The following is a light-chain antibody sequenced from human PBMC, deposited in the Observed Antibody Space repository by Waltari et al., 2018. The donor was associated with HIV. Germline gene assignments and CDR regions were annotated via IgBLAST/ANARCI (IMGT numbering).Light chain of an antibody. CDR2: GSS. J-gene: IGKJ3*01. Sequence: EIVLTQSPGTLSLSPGERATLSCRASQIFSGTSLSWYQQKAGQAPRLLIYGSSRRATGVPDRFSGSGSGTDFTLTINRLEPEDFAVYYCQHYSWSPLTFTFGPGTKVEIK. CDR1: QIFSGTS. CDR3: QHYSWSPLTFT. V-gene: IGKV3-20*01.